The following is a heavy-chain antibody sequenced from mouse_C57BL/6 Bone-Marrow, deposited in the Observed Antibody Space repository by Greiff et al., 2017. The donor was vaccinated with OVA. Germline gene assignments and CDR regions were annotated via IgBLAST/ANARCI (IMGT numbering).Heavy chain of an antibody. CDR1: GYTFTDYY. Sequence: VQLQQSGPVLVKPGASVKMSCKASGYTFTDYYMNWVKQSHGKSLEWIGVINPYNGGTSYNQKFKGKATLTVDKSSSTAYMELNSLTSEDSAVYYCARRSTFYDMDYWGQGTSVTVSS. CDR3: ARRSTFYDMDY. V-gene: IGHV1-19*01. CDR2: INPYNGGT. D-gene: IGHD5-1*01. J-gene: IGHJ4*01.